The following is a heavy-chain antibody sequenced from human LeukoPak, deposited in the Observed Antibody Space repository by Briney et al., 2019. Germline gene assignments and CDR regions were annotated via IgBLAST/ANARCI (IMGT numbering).Heavy chain of an antibody. D-gene: IGHD1-7*01. CDR2: ISSTSSYI. Sequence: TGGSLRLSCAASGFTFSNAWMTWVRQAPGKGLEWVSYISSTSSYIYYADSVKGRFTISRDNAKNSLYLQMNSLRAEDTAVYYCARVPNWNCVNWFDPGGEGTLVTVS. J-gene: IGHJ5*02. CDR1: GFTFSNAW. CDR3: ARVPNWNCVNWFDP. V-gene: IGHV3-21*01.